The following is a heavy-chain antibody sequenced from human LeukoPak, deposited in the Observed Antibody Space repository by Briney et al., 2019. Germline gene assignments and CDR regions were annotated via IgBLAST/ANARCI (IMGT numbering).Heavy chain of an antibody. CDR1: GFIFSSYW. CDR3: ARGKRGYSFGDY. D-gene: IGHD5-18*01. CDR2: IKQDGSEK. V-gene: IGHV3-7*01. Sequence: GGSLRLSCAASGFIFSSYWMSWVRQAPGKGLEWVARIKQDGSEKYYVDSVKGRFTISRDNAKNSLYLQMNNLRAEDTAVYYCARGKRGYSFGDYWGQGTLVTVSS. J-gene: IGHJ4*02.